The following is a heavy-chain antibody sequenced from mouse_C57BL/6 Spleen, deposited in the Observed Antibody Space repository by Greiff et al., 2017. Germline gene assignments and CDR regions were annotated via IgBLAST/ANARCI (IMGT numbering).Heavy chain of an antibody. J-gene: IGHJ3*01. CDR1: GFTFSDYG. CDR3: ARAYGSSLAWFAY. D-gene: IGHD1-1*01. V-gene: IGHV5-17*01. CDR2: ISSGSSTI. Sequence: EVKLVESGGGLVKPGGSLKLSCAASGFTFSDYGMHWVRQAPEKGLEWVAYISSGSSTIYYADTVKGRFTISRDNAKNTLYLQMTSLRSEDTAMYYCARAYGSSLAWFAYWGQGTLVTVSA.